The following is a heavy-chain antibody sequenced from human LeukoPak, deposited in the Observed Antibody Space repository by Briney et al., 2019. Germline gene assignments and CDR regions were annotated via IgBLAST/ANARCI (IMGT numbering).Heavy chain of an antibody. CDR2: ISGSGGST. V-gene: IGHV3-23*01. D-gene: IGHD2-15*01. Sequence: GGTLRLSCTASGFTFNIYGISWVRQAPAKGLEWVSAISGSGGSTYYADSVKGRFTISRDNSKNTLYLQMNGLRAEDTAVYYCARDVLGYCSGGSCYSSDVGGKGTTVTVSP. CDR3: ARDVLGYCSGGSCYSSDV. CDR1: GFTFNIYG. J-gene: IGHJ6*04.